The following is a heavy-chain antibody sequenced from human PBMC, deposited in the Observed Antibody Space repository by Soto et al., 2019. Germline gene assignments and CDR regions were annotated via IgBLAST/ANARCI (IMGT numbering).Heavy chain of an antibody. Sequence: QVQRQESGPGLVKPSETLSLTCTVSGGSISSYYWSWIRQPPGKGLEWIGYIYYSGSTNYNPSLKSRVTISVDTSKNQFSLKLSSVTAADTAVYYCARPHGGSSGWDNWFDPWGQGTLVTVSS. V-gene: IGHV4-59*01. J-gene: IGHJ5*02. CDR1: GGSISSYY. CDR3: ARPHGGSSGWDNWFDP. D-gene: IGHD6-25*01. CDR2: IYYSGST.